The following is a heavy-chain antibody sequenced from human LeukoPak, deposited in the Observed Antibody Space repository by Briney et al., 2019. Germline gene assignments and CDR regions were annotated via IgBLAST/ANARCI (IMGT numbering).Heavy chain of an antibody. CDR1: GFSLSIHW. CDR3: ARGHYGLDV. CDR2: INPDGSET. Sequence: GGSLRLSCAASGFSLSIHWLTWVRQAPGERPQWVAHINPDGSETAFLDSVRGRFTISRDNSKNSLYLQMNTLRVEDTAVYHCARGHYGLDVWGQGTTVTVSS. J-gene: IGHJ6*02. V-gene: IGHV3-7*01.